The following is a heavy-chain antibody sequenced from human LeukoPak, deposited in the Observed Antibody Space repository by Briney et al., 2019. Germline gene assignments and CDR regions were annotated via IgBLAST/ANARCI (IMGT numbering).Heavy chain of an antibody. Sequence: ASVKVSCKASGYSFTGYGITWVRQAPGQGLEWMGWISCYSGNTNYAQKFQGRVTMTTDTSTSAAYMELKSLRSDDTAVYYCARDISWVRLKGNDYWGQGTLVTVSS. J-gene: IGHJ4*02. V-gene: IGHV1-18*01. CDR2: ISCYSGNT. CDR1: GYSFTGYG. D-gene: IGHD1-1*01. CDR3: ARDISWVRLKGNDY.